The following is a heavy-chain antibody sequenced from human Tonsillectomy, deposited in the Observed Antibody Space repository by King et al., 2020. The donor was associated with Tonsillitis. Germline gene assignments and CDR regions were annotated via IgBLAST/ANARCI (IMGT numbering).Heavy chain of an antibody. V-gene: IGHV3-23*04. Sequence: VQLVESGGGLVQPGGSPRLSCAASGFTFSTYAMSWVRQAPGKGLEWVSGISGSGGRTYYADSVKGRFTISRDNSKNTLYLHMNSLRAEDTAVYFGAKEDYYDSSGYYPFDYWGQGTLVTVSS. J-gene: IGHJ4*02. D-gene: IGHD3-22*01. CDR3: AKEDYYDSSGYYPFDY. CDR1: GFTFSTYA. CDR2: ISGSGGRT.